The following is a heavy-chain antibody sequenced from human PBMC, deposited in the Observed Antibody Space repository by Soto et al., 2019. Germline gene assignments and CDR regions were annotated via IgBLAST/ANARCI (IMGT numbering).Heavy chain of an antibody. CDR1: GFTFNIYA. CDR2: ISRYGDIT. J-gene: IGHJ4*02. V-gene: IGHV3-23*01. Sequence: EVQLLESGGDLIQPGGSLRLSCAASGFTFNIYAMTWVRQAPGKGLEWVSAISRYGDITYYADSVEGRFTISRDNSKNTLYRQMNSLRADDTAVYYCAKDRYLDHDSRGYLFDNWGQGTLVTVSS. CDR3: AKDRYLDHDSRGYLFDN. D-gene: IGHD3-22*01.